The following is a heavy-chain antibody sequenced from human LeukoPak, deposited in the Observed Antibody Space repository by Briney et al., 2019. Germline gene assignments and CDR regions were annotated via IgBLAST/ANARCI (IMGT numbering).Heavy chain of an antibody. D-gene: IGHD3-10*01. CDR3: VIMVRGVIVSQGYFDY. Sequence: SETLSLTCAVYGGSFSGFYWSWIRQPPGRGLEWIGEINHSGGTNYKPSLNSRVTISVDESKNQFSLKLSSVTAADTAVYYCVIMVRGVIVSQGYFDYWGQGTLVTVSS. V-gene: IGHV4-34*01. CDR1: GGSFSGFY. J-gene: IGHJ4*02. CDR2: INHSGGT.